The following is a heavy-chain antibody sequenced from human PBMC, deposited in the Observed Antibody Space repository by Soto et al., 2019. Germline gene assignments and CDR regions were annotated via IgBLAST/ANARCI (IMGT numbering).Heavy chain of an antibody. Sequence: PGGSLRLSCAASGVIFSGYCMHWVRRAPGKGLEWVAVIRFDGSNIYYADSVKGQFTISRDNYKNTLYLHMNSLRGEDMAGYYCARDGVGDTLLFCYFDYWGQAVFVTVSS. V-gene: IGHV3-33*01. CDR3: ARDGVGDTLLFCYFDY. J-gene: IGHJ4*02. D-gene: IGHD3-9*01. CDR2: IRFDGSNI. CDR1: GVIFSGYC.